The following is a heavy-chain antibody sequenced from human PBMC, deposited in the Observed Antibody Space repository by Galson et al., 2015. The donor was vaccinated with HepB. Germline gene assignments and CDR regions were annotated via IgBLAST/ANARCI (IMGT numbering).Heavy chain of an antibody. J-gene: IGHJ4*02. CDR1: GFSLSTSGVG. Sequence: PALVKPTQTLTLTCTFSGFSLSTSGVGVGWIRQPPGKALEWLAVIYWDDDKRYSPSLKSRLTITKDTSKNQVVLTMTNMDPVDTATYYCAHTTGGPDYWGQGTLVTVSS. CDR3: AHTTGGPDY. V-gene: IGHV2-5*02. CDR2: IYWDDDK. D-gene: IGHD1-26*01.